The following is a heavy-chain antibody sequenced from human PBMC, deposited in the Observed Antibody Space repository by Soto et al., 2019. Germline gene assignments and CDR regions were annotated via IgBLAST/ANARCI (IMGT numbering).Heavy chain of an antibody. CDR1: GFNFSNYG. V-gene: IGHV3-23*01. J-gene: IGHJ4*02. Sequence: GGSLRLSCAASGFNFSNYGMSWVRQAPGKGLEWVSSISAGSQITYYADSVKGRFTISRDKSKNTLYLQVNSLRAADTAIYYCAKEISTADYYFDYWGLGTLVTVSS. CDR3: AKEISTADYYFDY. CDR2: ISAGSQIT. D-gene: IGHD5-18*01.